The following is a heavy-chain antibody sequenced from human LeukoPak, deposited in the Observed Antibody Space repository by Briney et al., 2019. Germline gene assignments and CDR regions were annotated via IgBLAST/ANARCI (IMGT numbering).Heavy chain of an antibody. CDR1: GYTFTSYA. Sequence: ASVKVSCKASGYTFTSYAISWVRQAPGQGLEWMGRIIPILGIANYAQKFQGRVTITADKSTSTAYMELSSLRSEDTAVYYCARGYSSSWNDYYYYYYGMDVWGQGTTVTVPS. CDR3: ARGYSSSWNDYYYYYYGMDV. D-gene: IGHD6-13*01. V-gene: IGHV1-69*04. CDR2: IIPILGIA. J-gene: IGHJ6*02.